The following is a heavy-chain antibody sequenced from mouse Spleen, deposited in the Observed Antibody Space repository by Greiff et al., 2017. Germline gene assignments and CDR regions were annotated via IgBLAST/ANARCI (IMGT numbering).Heavy chain of an antibody. CDR1: GYTFTSYT. CDR3: ARSGYRYFFDY. CDR2: INPSSGYT. D-gene: IGHD2-14*01. J-gene: IGHJ2*01. Sequence: VQLQESAAELARPGASVKMSCKASGYTFTSYTMHWVKQRPGQGLEWIGYINPSSGYTEYNQKFKDKTTLTADKSSSTAYMQLSSLTSEDSAVYYCARSGYRYFFDYWGQGTTLTVSS. V-gene: IGHV1-4*02.